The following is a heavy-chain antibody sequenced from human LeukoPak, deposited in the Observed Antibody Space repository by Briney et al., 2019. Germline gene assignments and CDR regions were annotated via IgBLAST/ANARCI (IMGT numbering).Heavy chain of an antibody. CDR3: ARGFYDILIGKGYFDY. CDR2: IYYSGST. Sequence: SETLSLTCTVSGYSISSSYYWSWIRQPPGKGLEWIGYIYYSGSTNYNPSLKSRVTISVDTSKNQFSLKLSSVTAADTAVYYCARGFYDILIGKGYFDYWGQGHLVTVSS. CDR1: GYSISSSYY. J-gene: IGHJ4*02. D-gene: IGHD3-9*01. V-gene: IGHV4-59*08.